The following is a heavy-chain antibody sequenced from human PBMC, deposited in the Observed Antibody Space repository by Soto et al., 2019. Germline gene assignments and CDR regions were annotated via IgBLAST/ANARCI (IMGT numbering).Heavy chain of an antibody. Sequence: GSLRLSCAASGFTFSSYAMSWVRQAPGKGLEWVSAISGSGGSTYYADSVKGRFTISRDNSKNTLYLQMNSLRAEDTAVYYCAKDLRITIFGVAPEYFQHWGQGTLVTVSS. CDR1: GFTFSSYA. CDR3: AKDLRITIFGVAPEYFQH. V-gene: IGHV3-23*01. D-gene: IGHD3-3*01. J-gene: IGHJ1*01. CDR2: ISGSGGST.